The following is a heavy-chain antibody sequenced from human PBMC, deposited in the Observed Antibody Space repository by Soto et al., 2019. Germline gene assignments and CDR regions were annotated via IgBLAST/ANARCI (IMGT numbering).Heavy chain of an antibody. J-gene: IGHJ6*02. V-gene: IGHV1-2*02. Sequence: GASVKVSCKASGYTFTGFYMHWVRQAPGQGLEWMGWINPNRGDTNYAQKFQGRVTMTRDTSISTAFMELSRLRSDDTAVYYCARGSSRIPSDYYYAMDVWGQGTTVTVSS. CDR1: GYTFTGFY. CDR2: INPNRGDT. CDR3: ARGSSRIPSDYYYAMDV. D-gene: IGHD6-6*01.